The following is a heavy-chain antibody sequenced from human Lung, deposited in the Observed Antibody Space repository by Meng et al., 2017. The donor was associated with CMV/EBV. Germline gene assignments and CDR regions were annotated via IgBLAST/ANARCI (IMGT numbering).Heavy chain of an antibody. CDR3: ARARVVPAYYYGMDV. CDR2: INHSGST. J-gene: IGHJ6*02. Sequence: SETLSLTCAVYGGSFSGYYWSWIRQPPGKGLEWIGEINHSGSTNYNPSLKSRVTISVDTSKNQFSLKLSSVTAADTAVYYCARARVVPAYYYGMDVWGQGNTV. CDR1: GGSFSGYY. V-gene: IGHV4-34*01. D-gene: IGHD2-2*01.